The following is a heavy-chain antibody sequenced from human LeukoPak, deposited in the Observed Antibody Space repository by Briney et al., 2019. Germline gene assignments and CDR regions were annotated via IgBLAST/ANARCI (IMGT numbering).Heavy chain of an antibody. CDR1: GYTFTRYD. CDR2: MNPNSGNT. D-gene: IGHD1-7*01. V-gene: IGHV1-8*01. J-gene: IGHJ4*02. CDR3: ARAPSITGTTPPGY. Sequence: ASVKVSRTGSGYTFTRYDINWVRQPTGQGLGWVGWMNPNSGNTGYAQKFQGRVTMTRNTSISTAYMELSSLRSEDTAVYYCARAPSITGTTPPGYWGQGTLVTVSS.